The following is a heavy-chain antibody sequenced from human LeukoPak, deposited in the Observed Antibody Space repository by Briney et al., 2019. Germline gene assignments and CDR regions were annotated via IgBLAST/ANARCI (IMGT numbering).Heavy chain of an antibody. V-gene: IGHV4-38-2*01. CDR3: ARGDIPDF. D-gene: IGHD2-21*01. Sequence: SETPSLTCGVSGYSISSGYYWGWIRQSPGKGLEWIGSIFHSGKTYYNLSLTSRVTISVDTSKNQFSLKLTSVTAADTAVYYCARGDIPDFWGQGTLVTVSS. CDR2: IFHSGKT. J-gene: IGHJ4*02. CDR1: GYSISSGYY.